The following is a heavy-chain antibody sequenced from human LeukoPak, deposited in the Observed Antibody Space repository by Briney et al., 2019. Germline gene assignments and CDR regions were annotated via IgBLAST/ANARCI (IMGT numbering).Heavy chain of an antibody. CDR1: GGTFSSYA. Sequence: GASVKVSCKASGGTFSSYAISWVRQAPGQGLEWMGRIIPILGIANYAQKFQGRVTITADKSTSTAYMELSSLRSEDTAVYYCARDRTLFSTGDWSPFDYWGQGTLVTVSS. D-gene: IGHD7-27*01. J-gene: IGHJ4*02. V-gene: IGHV1-69*04. CDR2: IIPILGIA. CDR3: ARDRTLFSTGDWSPFDY.